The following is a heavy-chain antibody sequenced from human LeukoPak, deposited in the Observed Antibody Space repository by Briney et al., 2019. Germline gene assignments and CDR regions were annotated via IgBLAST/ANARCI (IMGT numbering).Heavy chain of an antibody. CDR1: GGTFSSYA. Sequence: SVKVSCKPSGGTFSSYAISWVRQAPGQGLKWMGRIIPILGIGNYAQKFQGRVTITADKSTSTAYMELSSLRSEDTAVYYCARSRGYYYDSSGYYFDYWGQGTLVTVSS. D-gene: IGHD3-22*01. J-gene: IGHJ4*02. V-gene: IGHV1-69*04. CDR2: IIPILGIG. CDR3: ARSRGYYYDSSGYYFDY.